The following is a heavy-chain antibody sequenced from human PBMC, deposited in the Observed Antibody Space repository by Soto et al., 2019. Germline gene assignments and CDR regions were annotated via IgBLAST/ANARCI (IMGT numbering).Heavy chain of an antibody. Sequence: FETLSHTYTVSGASINNYYGSWIRQAPGKGLEWIGYIYSSGSTNYNPSLKSRVTISVDTSKSDFSLKLTSVTAADTAVYYCARFSGWYSAFDYWGQGTPVTVSS. CDR1: GASINNYY. D-gene: IGHD6-19*01. CDR3: ARFSGWYSAFDY. V-gene: IGHV4-59*01. CDR2: IYSSGST. J-gene: IGHJ4*02.